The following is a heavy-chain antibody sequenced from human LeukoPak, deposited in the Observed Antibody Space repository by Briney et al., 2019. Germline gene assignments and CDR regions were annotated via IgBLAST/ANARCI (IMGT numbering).Heavy chain of an antibody. D-gene: IGHD2-2*03. CDR3: ARDGYCSSTSCYYFDY. J-gene: IGHJ4*02. Sequence: PGGSLRLSCAASGFTFSSYEMNWVRQAPGKGLEWVSYISSSGSTIYYADSVKGRFTISRDNAKNSLYLQMNSLRAEDTAVYYCARDGYCSSTSCYYFDYWGQGTLVTVSS. CDR2: ISSSGSTI. V-gene: IGHV3-48*03. CDR1: GFTFSSYE.